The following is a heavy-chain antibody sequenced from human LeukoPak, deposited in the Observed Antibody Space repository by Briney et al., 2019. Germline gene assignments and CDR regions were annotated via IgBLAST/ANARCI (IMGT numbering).Heavy chain of an antibody. D-gene: IGHD5-24*01. CDR2: ISAYNGNT. CDR3: ARAWLGLTGDGYTADNWFDP. CDR1: GYTFTSYG. Sequence: ASVKVSCKASGYTFTSYGISWVRQAPGQGLEWMGWISAYNGNTNYAQKLQGRVTMTTDTPTSTAYMELRSLRSDDTAVYYCARAWLGLTGDGYTADNWFDPWGQGTLVTVSS. J-gene: IGHJ5*02. V-gene: IGHV1-18*01.